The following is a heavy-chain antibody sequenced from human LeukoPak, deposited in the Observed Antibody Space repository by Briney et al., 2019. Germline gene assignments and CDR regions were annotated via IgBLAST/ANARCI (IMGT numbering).Heavy chain of an antibody. CDR2: ISYDGSNE. D-gene: IGHD3-22*01. J-gene: IGHJ6*02. CDR3: AKDQHYDSNSLDV. Sequence: GGSLRLSCAASGFSFRTFGMHWVRQAPGKGLEWVAIISYDGSNEAYADSVKGRFSISRDNSKNTLYLQMNSLRPEDTAVYYCAKDQHYDSNSLDVWGPGTTVTVSS. V-gene: IGHV3-30*18. CDR1: GFSFRTFG.